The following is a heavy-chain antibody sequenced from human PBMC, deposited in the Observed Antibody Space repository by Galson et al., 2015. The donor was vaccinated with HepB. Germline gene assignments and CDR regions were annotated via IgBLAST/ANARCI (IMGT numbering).Heavy chain of an antibody. CDR1: GFTFSSYA. Sequence: SLRLSCAASGFTFSSYAMSWVRQAPGKGLEWVSGISGSGGSTYYADSVKGRFTISRDNSKNTLYLQMNSLRAEDTAVYYCAKGGAAAYNPDLYYYGMDVWGQGTTVTVSS. CDR2: ISGSGGST. J-gene: IGHJ6*02. CDR3: AKGGAAAYNPDLYYYGMDV. V-gene: IGHV3-23*01. D-gene: IGHD1-1*01.